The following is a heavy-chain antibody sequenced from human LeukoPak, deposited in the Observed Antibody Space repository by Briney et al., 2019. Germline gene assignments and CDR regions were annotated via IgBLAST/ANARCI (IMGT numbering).Heavy chain of an antibody. CDR1: GVSISAYY. Sequence: ASETLSLTCSVSGVSISAYYWSWIRQPAGKGLEWIGRIYPGESIYASENTNYNPSLKSRVSMSGDTSKNQVSLKLRSVTAADTAVYYCARDPTTVTTIFDSWGQGTLVTVSS. CDR2: IYPGESIYASENT. D-gene: IGHD4-17*01. CDR3: ARDPTTVTTIFDS. V-gene: IGHV4-4*07. J-gene: IGHJ4*02.